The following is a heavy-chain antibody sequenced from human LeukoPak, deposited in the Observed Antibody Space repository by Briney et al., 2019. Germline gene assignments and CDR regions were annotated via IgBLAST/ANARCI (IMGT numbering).Heavy chain of an antibody. CDR3: ARGGSRGYYYWLGAFDI. CDR1: GLTLSDYD. CDR2: ISSSGSTI. D-gene: IGHD3-22*01. J-gene: IGHJ3*02. Sequence: GRSLRPSCAASGLTLSDYDMSWIPKAPGKGLKWVSYISSSGSTIYYADSVKGRLTISRDNAKNSLYLQMNSLRAEDTAVYYCARGGSRGYYYWLGAFDIWGQGTMVTVSS. V-gene: IGHV3-11*01.